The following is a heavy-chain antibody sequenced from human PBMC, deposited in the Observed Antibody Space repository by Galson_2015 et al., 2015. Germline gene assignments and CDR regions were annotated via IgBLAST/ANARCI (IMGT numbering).Heavy chain of an antibody. Sequence: SLRLSCAAYGFTFSGYAMSWVRQAPGKGLEWVSAISKSGRDTYYADSVKGRFTISRDNSKNTLYLQMNSLRAEDTAVYYCAKGREWELPLDYWGQGALVTVSS. V-gene: IGHV3-23*01. CDR3: AKGREWELPLDY. J-gene: IGHJ4*02. CDR2: ISKSGRDT. D-gene: IGHD1-26*01. CDR1: GFTFSGYA.